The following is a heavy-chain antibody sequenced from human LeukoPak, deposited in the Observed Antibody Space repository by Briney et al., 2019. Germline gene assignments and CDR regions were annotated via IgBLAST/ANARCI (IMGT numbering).Heavy chain of an antibody. Sequence: GGSLRLSCVGSGFTFSSYWTTWVRQAPGKGLEWVANINQDGSEENYVDSARGRFTISRDNARNSLFLQMNGLRAEDTAVYCCARGQTPCPRTCLDYWGQGTLVTVSS. J-gene: IGHJ4*02. D-gene: IGHD1-14*01. V-gene: IGHV3-7*04. CDR2: INQDGSEE. CDR3: ARGQTPCPRTCLDY. CDR1: GFTFSSYW.